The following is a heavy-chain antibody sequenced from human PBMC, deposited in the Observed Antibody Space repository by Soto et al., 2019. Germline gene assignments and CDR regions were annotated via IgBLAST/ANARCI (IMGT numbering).Heavy chain of an antibody. Sequence: GGVLRLSGAAAGFAFSPYAMTWVRQAPGKGLEWVSVISGSGGSSYYAASVKGRFTISRDNSKNTLFLQMNGLRAEDTAVYYCAKVNKRAAAGCYEYCKYGMYGWGQGPTVTVAS. V-gene: IGHV3-23*01. CDR3: AKVNKRAAAGCYEYCKYGMYG. CDR2: ISGSGGSS. CDR1: GFAFSPYA. J-gene: IGHJ6*02. D-gene: IGHD6-13*01.